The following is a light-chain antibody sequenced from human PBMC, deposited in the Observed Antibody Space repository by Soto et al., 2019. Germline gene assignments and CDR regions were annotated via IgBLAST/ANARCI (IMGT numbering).Light chain of an antibody. Sequence: DVVLTQTPLSSPVTLGQPASISCRSSQSLVHDDGNTYLSWLLQRPGQPPRLLIYKVSNRFSGVPDRVSRSGAETNCTLKISRVEAEDGGISYCMQATHYRPYTFGQETKLDI. J-gene: IGKJ2*01. CDR3: MQATHYRPYT. V-gene: IGKV2-24*01. CDR1: QSLVHDDGNTY. CDR2: KVS.